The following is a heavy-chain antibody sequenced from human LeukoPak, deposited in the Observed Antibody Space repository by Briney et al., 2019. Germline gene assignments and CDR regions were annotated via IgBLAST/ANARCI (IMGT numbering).Heavy chain of an antibody. D-gene: IGHD4-17*01. Sequence: GGSLRLCCEASGFTFTTYSITWVRQAPGKGLEWVSIIRSGSSARFSADALKRRFTISRDDAKNLLYLDMKSLRAEDTAVYYCARGHTAVTRHFDFWGQGTLVTVSS. CDR1: GFTFTTYS. CDR2: IRSGSSAR. J-gene: IGHJ4*02. CDR3: ARGHTAVTRHFDF. V-gene: IGHV3-21*01.